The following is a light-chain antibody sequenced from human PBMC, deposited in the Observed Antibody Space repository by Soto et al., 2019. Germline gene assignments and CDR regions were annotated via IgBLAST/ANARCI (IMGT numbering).Light chain of an antibody. Sequence: QSALTQPPSASGSPGPTVTISCTGTSSDVGGYKYVSWYKQHPGKAPKLMIYEVSKRPSGVPDRFSGSNSVNTASLTVSGLQAEDEADYYCSSYSGSNKVLFGRGTKLTVL. V-gene: IGLV2-8*01. CDR3: SSYSGSNKVL. CDR2: EVS. CDR1: SSDVGGYKY. J-gene: IGLJ2*01.